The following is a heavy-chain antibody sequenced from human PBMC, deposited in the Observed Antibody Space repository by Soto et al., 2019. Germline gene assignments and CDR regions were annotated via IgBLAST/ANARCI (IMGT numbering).Heavy chain of an antibody. CDR3: ARGGSGSYFGAFDI. CDR2: IIPIFGTA. J-gene: IGHJ3*02. D-gene: IGHD3-10*01. Sequence: GASVKVSCKASGGSFSSYAISWLLQAPGQGLEWMGGIIPIFGTANYAQKFQGRVTITADESTSTAYMELSSLRSEDTAVYYCARGGSGSYFGAFDIWGQGTMVTVSS. CDR1: GGSFSSYA. V-gene: IGHV1-69*13.